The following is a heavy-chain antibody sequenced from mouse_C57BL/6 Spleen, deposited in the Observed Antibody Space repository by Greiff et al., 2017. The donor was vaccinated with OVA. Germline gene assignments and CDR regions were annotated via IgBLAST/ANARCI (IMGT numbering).Heavy chain of an antibody. CDR3: ARAAAAMDY. CDR1: GYAFSSSW. J-gene: IGHJ4*01. CDR2: IYPGDGDT. Sequence: QVQLQQSGPELVKPGASVKISCKASGYAFSSSWMNWVKQRPGKGLEWIGRIYPGDGDTNYNGKFTGKATLTAATSSRTAYMHLSSLTSEDSAVSSRARAAAAMDYWGQGTSVTGAS. D-gene: IGHD1-2*01. V-gene: IGHV1-82*01.